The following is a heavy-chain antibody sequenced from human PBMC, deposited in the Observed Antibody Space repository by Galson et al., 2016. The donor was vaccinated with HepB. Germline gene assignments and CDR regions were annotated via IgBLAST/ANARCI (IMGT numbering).Heavy chain of an antibody. CDR1: GDSVSSNSAA. Sequence: CAISGDSVSSNSAAWNWIRQSPSRGLEWLGRTFYRSKWYNDYAVSVKSRITINPDTSKNQFSLQLKSVTPEDTAVYYCAGGPYMATTMRYSGGLDVWGQGTTVTVSS. J-gene: IGHJ6*02. D-gene: IGHD4-17*01. V-gene: IGHV6-1*01. CDR2: TFYRSKWYN. CDR3: AGGPYMATTMRYSGGLDV.